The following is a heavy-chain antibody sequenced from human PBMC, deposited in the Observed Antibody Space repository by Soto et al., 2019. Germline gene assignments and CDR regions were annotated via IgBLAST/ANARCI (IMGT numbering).Heavy chain of an antibody. CDR3: ATLWFGAADY. CDR1: GGSISRSSYY. V-gene: IGHV4-39*01. J-gene: IGHJ4*02. D-gene: IGHD3-10*01. Sequence: QLQLQESGPGLVKPSETLSLTCTVSGGSISRSSYYWGWIRQPPGKGLEWIGSIYYSGSTHYNPSLNSRVTISVDTAKNQFSLKLSSVTAADTAVYYCATLWFGAADYWGPGTLVTVSS. CDR2: IYYSGST.